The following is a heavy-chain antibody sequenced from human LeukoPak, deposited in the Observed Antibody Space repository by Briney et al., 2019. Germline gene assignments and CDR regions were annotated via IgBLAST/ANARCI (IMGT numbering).Heavy chain of an antibody. Sequence: GGSLRLSCAASGFTFSSYSMNWVRQAPGKRLEWVSSISSSSSYIYYADSVKGRFTISRDNAKNSLYLQMNSLRAEDTAVYYCARDYYYDSSGTYWYFDLWGRGTLVTVSS. CDR3: ARDYYYDSSGTYWYFDL. CDR2: ISSSSSYI. CDR1: GFTFSSYS. D-gene: IGHD3-22*01. V-gene: IGHV3-21*01. J-gene: IGHJ2*01.